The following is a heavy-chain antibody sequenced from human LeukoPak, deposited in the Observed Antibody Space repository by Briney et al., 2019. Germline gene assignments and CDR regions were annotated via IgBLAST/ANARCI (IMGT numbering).Heavy chain of an antibody. J-gene: IGHJ6*02. CDR2: IYDSGTT. V-gene: IGHV4-59*08. D-gene: IGHD5-18*01. CDR3: ARHGGGYSYGEFYYYYGMDV. Sequence: SETLSLTCAVSGGSISGWYWSWIRQPPGKGLEWIGHIYDSGTTNYNPSLKSRVTMSVDSSKNQFSLKLSSVTAADTAVYYCARHGGGYSYGEFYYYYGMDVWGQGTTVTVSS. CDR1: GGSISGWY.